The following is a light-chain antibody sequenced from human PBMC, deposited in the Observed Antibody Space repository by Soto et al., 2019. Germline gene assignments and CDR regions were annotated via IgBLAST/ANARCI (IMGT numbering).Light chain of an antibody. Sequence: DIQLTQSPSFLSASVGDRVTITCRASQGISSYLAWYQQRPGKAPKLLIYAASTLQIGVPSRFSGSGSGTEFTLTISSLQPEDFATYYCQHLNGYPRTFGQGTKVEIK. V-gene: IGKV1-9*01. CDR3: QHLNGYPRT. CDR1: QGISSY. J-gene: IGKJ1*01. CDR2: AAS.